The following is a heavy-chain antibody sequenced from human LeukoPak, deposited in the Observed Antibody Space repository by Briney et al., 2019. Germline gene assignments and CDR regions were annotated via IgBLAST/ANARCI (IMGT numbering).Heavy chain of an antibody. J-gene: IGHJ4*02. V-gene: IGHV4-30-2*01. CDR3: ARDFYGGNSEQC. CDR2: IYHSGST. CDR1: GGSISSGGYY. D-gene: IGHD4-23*01. Sequence: SQTLSLTCTVSGGSISSGGYYWSWIRQPPGKGLEWIGYIYHSGSTYYNPSLKSRVTISVDRSKNQFSLKLSSVTAADTAVYYCARDFYGGNSEQCWGQGTLVTVSS.